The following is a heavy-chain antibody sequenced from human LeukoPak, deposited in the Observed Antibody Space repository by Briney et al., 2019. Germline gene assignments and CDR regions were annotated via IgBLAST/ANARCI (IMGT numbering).Heavy chain of an antibody. CDR1: GFTFSSSS. J-gene: IGHJ5*02. V-gene: IGHV3-21*01. CDR2: ISSGSSYI. Sequence: GGSLRLSCAASGFTFSSSSMNWVRQAPGKGPEWVASISSGSSYIYYADPLKGRFTVSRDNAKNSLYLQMNSLRAEDTAVYYCARDRETTMFSAWFDPWGQGTLVTVSS. D-gene: IGHD3-10*02. CDR3: ARDRETTMFSAWFDP.